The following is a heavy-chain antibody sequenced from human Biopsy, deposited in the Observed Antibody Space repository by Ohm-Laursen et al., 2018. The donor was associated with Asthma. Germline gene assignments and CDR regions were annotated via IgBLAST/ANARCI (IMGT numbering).Heavy chain of an antibody. Sequence: GSLRLSCSHALFTYSHCNINGVRQARGKALDWVSSITDTCRYIKYDDSENGRFTISRDTAKNSLYLQMNSLRAEDTAVYYCARAGPELPTELDYWGPGTLVTVSS. V-gene: IGHV3-21*01. CDR3: ARAGPELPTELDY. CDR2: ITDTCRYI. J-gene: IGHJ4*02. CDR1: LFTYSHCN. D-gene: IGHD1-14*01.